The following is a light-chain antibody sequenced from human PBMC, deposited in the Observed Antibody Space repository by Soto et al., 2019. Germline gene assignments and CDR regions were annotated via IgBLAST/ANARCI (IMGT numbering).Light chain of an antibody. CDR3: QTLGTDIAFVL. Sequence: QSVLTQSPSASASLGASVKLTCTLSSGHSNYAIAWHQQQPEKGPRYLMKVNSGCSHIKGDGIPDRFSGSSSGAMRYLFISRLHSEVEAYYYCQTLGTDIAFVLFGGVTQLTVL. V-gene: IGLV4-69*01. CDR2: VNSGCSH. CDR1: SGHSNYA. J-gene: IGLJ7*01.